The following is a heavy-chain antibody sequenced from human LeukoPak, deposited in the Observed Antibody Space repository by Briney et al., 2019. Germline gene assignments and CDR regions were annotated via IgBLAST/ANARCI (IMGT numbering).Heavy chain of an antibody. Sequence: GGSLRLSCTASGFTFGDYAMSWVRQAPGKGLEWVGFIRSKAYGGTTEYAASVKGRFTISRDDSKSIAYLQMNSLKTEDTAVYYCTRLERHDYGDYNWFDPWGQGTLVTVSS. D-gene: IGHD4-17*01. CDR3: TRLERHDYGDYNWFDP. V-gene: IGHV3-49*04. CDR2: IRSKAYGGTT. CDR1: GFTFGDYA. J-gene: IGHJ5*02.